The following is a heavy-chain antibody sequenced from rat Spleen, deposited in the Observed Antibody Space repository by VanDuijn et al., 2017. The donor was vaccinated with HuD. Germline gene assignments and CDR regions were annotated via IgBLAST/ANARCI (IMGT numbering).Heavy chain of an antibody. J-gene: IGHJ3*01. CDR3: TICSGDVDWFAY. Sequence: QVQLKESGPGLVQPSQTLSLTCTVSGFSLTSNGVSWVRQPPGKGLEWIAAISSGGSTYYNSALKSRLSISRDTFKSQVFLKMNSRQTEDTSIYFCTICSGDVDWFAYWGQGTLVTVSS. V-gene: IGHV2S8*01. CDR2: ISSGGST. D-gene: IGHD3-2*01. CDR1: GFSLTSNG.